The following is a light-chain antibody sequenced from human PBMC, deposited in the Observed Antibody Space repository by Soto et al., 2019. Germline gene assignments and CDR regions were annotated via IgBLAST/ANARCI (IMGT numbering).Light chain of an antibody. CDR1: SSNIGSNY. CDR3: AAWDDSLSAHVV. J-gene: IGLJ2*01. Sequence: QSVLTQPHSASGTPGQRGTLSCSGSSSNIGSNYVYWYQQLPGTAPKLHIYRNNQRPSGVSDRFSGSKSGTSASLAISGLRSEHEADYYCAAWDDSLSAHVVFGGGTKLTVL. V-gene: IGLV1-47*01. CDR2: RNN.